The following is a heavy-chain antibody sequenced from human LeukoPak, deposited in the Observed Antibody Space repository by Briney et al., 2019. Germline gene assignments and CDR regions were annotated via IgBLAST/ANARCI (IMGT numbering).Heavy chain of an antibody. D-gene: IGHD2-2*01. J-gene: IGHJ4*01. V-gene: IGHV3-30-3*02. CDR1: GFTFSSYA. Sequence: GRSLRLSCAASGFTFSSYAMHWVRQAPGKGLEWVAVISCDGSNKYYADSVKGRFTISRDNSKNTLYLQMNSLRAEDTAVYFCAKHTSPYYVDYWGHGTLVTVSS. CDR3: AKHTSPYYVDY. CDR2: ISCDGSNK.